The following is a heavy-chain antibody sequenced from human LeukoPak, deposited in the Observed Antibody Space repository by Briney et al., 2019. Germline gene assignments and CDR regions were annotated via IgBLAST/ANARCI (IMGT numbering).Heavy chain of an antibody. D-gene: IGHD2-15*01. CDR2: IYYGGST. J-gene: IGHJ5*02. CDR1: GGSISSSDYY. V-gene: IGHV4-39*01. Sequence: SETLSLTCTVSGGSISSSDYYWGWIRQPPGKGLEWIGSIYYGGSTYYNPSLKSQVTISVDTSMNQFSLKLSFVTTADTAVYYCARALGYCSGGSCTRGYNWFDPWGQGTLVTVPS. CDR3: ARALGYCSGGSCTRGYNWFDP.